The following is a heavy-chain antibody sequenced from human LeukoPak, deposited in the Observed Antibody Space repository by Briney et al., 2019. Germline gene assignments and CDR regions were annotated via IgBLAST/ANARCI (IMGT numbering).Heavy chain of an antibody. Sequence: PGGSLRFSCTASGFTFSDYYMSWIRQAPGKGLEWVSYISSSGSTIYYADSVKGRFTISRDNAKNSLYLQMNSLRAEDTAVYYCARESARYYYDSSGYRPFDYWGQGTLVTVSS. D-gene: IGHD3-22*01. V-gene: IGHV3-11*01. CDR2: ISSSGSTI. CDR3: ARESARYYYDSSGYRPFDY. J-gene: IGHJ4*02. CDR1: GFTFSDYY.